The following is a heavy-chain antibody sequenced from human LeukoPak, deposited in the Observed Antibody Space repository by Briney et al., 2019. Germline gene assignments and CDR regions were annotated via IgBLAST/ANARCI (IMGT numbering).Heavy chain of an antibody. J-gene: IGHJ4*02. CDR3: AKDGPVNYDFWSGYRAEYFDY. Sequence: GRSLRLSCAASGFTFDDYAMHWLRQAPGKCLEWVSGISLNSGSIGYADSVKGRFTISRDNAKNSLYLQMNSLRAEDTALYYCAKDGPVNYDFWSGYRAEYFDYWGQGTLVTVSS. CDR1: GFTFDDYA. D-gene: IGHD3-3*01. V-gene: IGHV3-9*01. CDR2: ISLNSGSI.